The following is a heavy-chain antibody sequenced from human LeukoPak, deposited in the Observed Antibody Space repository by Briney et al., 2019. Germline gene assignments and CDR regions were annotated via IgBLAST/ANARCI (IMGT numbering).Heavy chain of an antibody. CDR2: INHSGST. J-gene: IGHJ4*02. CDR3: AVYGLWWSSGV. V-gene: IGHV4-34*01. CDR1: GGSFSGYY. Sequence: SETLSLTCAVYGGSFSGYYWSWIRQPPGKGLEWIGEINHSGSTNYNPSLKSRVTISVDTSKNQSSLKLSSVTAADTAVYYCAVYGLWWSSGVWGQGTLVTVSS. D-gene: IGHD3-10*01.